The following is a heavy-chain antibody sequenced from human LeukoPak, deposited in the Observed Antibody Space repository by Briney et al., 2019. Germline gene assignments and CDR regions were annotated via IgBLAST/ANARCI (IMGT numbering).Heavy chain of an antibody. Sequence: SGGSLRLSCAASGFTFSSYAMSWVRQAPGKGLEWVSAISGSGGSTYYADSVKGRFTISRDNAKNSLYLQMNSLRAEDTAVYYCARDGGHYYGRAFDIWGQGTMVTVSS. CDR3: ARDGGHYYGRAFDI. J-gene: IGHJ3*02. CDR1: GFTFSSYA. D-gene: IGHD1-26*01. CDR2: ISGSGGST. V-gene: IGHV3-23*01.